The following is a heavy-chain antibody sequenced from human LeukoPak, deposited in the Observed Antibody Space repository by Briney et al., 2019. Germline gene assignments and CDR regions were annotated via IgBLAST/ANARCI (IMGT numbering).Heavy chain of an antibody. CDR3: ARGLAAGPDY. CDR2: MNPNSGNT. J-gene: IGHJ4*02. Sequence: ASVKVSCKASGYTFTSYDINWVRQATGQGLEWMGWMNPNSGNTGYAQKFQGRVTMTRDTSISTAYMELSRLRSDDTAVYYCARGLAAGPDYWGQGTLVTVSS. V-gene: IGHV1-8*02. CDR1: GYTFTSYD. D-gene: IGHD6-13*01.